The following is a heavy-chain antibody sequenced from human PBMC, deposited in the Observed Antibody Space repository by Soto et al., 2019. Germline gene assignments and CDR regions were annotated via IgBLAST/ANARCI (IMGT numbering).Heavy chain of an antibody. Sequence: GASVKVSCKASGYTFAGYYMHWVRQAPGQGPEWMGWINPNGGGTNYAQKFQGWVTMTRDTSISTAYMELSRLRSDDTAVYYCARGQSVNFWSGYQPPYFDYWGQGTLVTVSS. CDR2: INPNGGGT. J-gene: IGHJ4*02. CDR3: ARGQSVNFWSGYQPPYFDY. D-gene: IGHD3-3*01. V-gene: IGHV1-2*04. CDR1: GYTFAGYY.